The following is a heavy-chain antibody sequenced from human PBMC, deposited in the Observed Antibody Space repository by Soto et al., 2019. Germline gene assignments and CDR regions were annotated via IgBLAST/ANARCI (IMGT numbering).Heavy chain of an antibody. CDR2: IYSGGST. D-gene: IGHD3-10*01. Sequence: EVQLVESGGGLVQPGGSLRLSCAASGFTVSSNHMSWVRQAPGKSLEWVSLIYSGGSTYYADSVKGRFTFSRYNSQNTLYLQMNSLRAEDTAVYYCAGPGEQHRYWGQGTLVTVSS. CDR3: AGPGEQHRY. CDR1: GFTVSSNH. V-gene: IGHV3-66*01. J-gene: IGHJ4*02.